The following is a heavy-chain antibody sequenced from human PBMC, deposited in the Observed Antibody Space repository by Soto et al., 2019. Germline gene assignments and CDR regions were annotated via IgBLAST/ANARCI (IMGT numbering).Heavy chain of an antibody. J-gene: IGHJ4*02. V-gene: IGHV3-30*18. D-gene: IGHD2-2*01. CDR1: GFTFSSYG. Sequence: GGSLRLSCAASGFTFSSYGMHWVRQAPGKGLEWVAVISYDGSNKYYADSVKGRFTISRDNSKNTLYLQMNSLRAEDTAVYYCAKADYQLLLGYWGQGTLVTVSS. CDR3: AKADYQLLLGY. CDR2: ISYDGSNK.